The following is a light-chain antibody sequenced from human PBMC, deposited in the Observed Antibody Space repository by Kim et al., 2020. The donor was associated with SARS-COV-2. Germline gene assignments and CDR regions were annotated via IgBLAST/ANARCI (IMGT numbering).Light chain of an antibody. Sequence: STLSAFVGDRVTITCRASQSIATWLAWYQQKPGKAPNLLIYKASSLESGVPSRFSGSGSGTEFTLTISSLQPDDFATYYCQHYGGTFGQGTKLEI. CDR2: KAS. CDR3: QHYGGT. CDR1: QSIATW. J-gene: IGKJ2*01. V-gene: IGKV1-5*03.